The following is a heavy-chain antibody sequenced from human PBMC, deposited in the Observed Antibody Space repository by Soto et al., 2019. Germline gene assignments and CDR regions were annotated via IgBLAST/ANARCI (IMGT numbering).Heavy chain of an antibody. D-gene: IGHD3-3*01. CDR3: ARQPHDDDFWSGLHWFDP. J-gene: IGHJ5*02. CDR2: INHSGST. Sequence: LSLTCAVYGGSFSGYYWSWIRQPPRKGLEWIGEINHSGSTNYNPSLKSRVTISVDTSKNQFSLKLSSVTAADTAVYYRARQPHDDDFWSGLHWFDPWGQGTLVTVSS. V-gene: IGHV4-34*01. CDR1: GGSFSGYY.